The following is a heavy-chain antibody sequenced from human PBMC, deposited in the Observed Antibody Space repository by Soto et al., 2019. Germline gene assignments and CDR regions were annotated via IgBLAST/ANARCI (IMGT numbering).Heavy chain of an antibody. J-gene: IGHJ4*02. V-gene: IGHV4-39*01. CDR2: IYYTGST. CDR1: GGSISSSSYY. Sequence: SETLSLTCTVSGGSISSSSYYWGWIRQPPGKGLEWIGTIYYTGSTHYSPSLKSRVTVSVDTSKNQFSLELSSVTAADTAVYYCARRLRSSSWCYFDYWGQGTLVTVSS. CDR3: ARRLRSSSWCYFDY. D-gene: IGHD6-13*01.